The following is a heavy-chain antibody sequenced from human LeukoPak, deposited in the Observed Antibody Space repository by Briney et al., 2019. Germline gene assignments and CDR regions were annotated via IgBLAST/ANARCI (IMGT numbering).Heavy chain of an antibody. CDR3: ARDPRIAARHPNYYFDY. CDR1: GFTFSSYA. J-gene: IGHJ4*02. D-gene: IGHD6-6*01. CDR2: ISYDGSNK. V-gene: IGHV3-30-3*01. Sequence: GRSLRLSCAASGFTFSSYAMHWVRQAPGKGLEWVAVISYDGSNKYYADSVKGRFTISRDNSKNTLYLQMNSLRAEDTAVYYCARDPRIAARHPNYYFDYWGQGTLVTVSS.